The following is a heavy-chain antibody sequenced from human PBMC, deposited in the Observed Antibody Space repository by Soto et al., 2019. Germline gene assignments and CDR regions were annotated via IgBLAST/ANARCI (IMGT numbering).Heavy chain of an antibody. Sequence: GEPLKISWNGAGYSFTSYCSGWVRQMPGKGLEWMGIIYPGDSDTRYSPSFQGQVTISADKSISTAYLQWSSLKASDTAMYYCARHCSSTSCYMDYYYGMDVWGQGTTVTVSS. CDR3: ARHCSSTSCYMDYYYGMDV. CDR1: GYSFTSYC. D-gene: IGHD2-2*02. J-gene: IGHJ6*02. CDR2: IYPGDSDT. V-gene: IGHV5-51*01.